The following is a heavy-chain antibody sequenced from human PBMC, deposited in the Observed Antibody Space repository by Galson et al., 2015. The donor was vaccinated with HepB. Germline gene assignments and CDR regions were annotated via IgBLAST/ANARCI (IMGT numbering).Heavy chain of an antibody. V-gene: IGHV3-30*18. D-gene: IGHD4-17*01. CDR1: GFTFSSYG. J-gene: IGHJ6*02. Sequence: SLRLSCAASGFTFSSYGMHWVRQAPGKGLEWVAVISYDGSNKYYADSVKGRFTTSRDNSKNTLYLQMNSLRAEDTAVYYCAKEIAMRHDYGDYEYYYYGMGVWGQGTTVTVSS. CDR3: AKEIAMRHDYGDYEYYYYGMGV. CDR2: ISYDGSNK.